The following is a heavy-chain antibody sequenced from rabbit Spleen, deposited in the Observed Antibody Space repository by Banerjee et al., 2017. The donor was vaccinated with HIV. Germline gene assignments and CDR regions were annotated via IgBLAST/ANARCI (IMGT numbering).Heavy chain of an antibody. V-gene: IGHV1S45*01. D-gene: IGHD8-1*01. Sequence: QEQLVESGGGLVQPEGSLTLTCKASGFSFTDKDVMCWVRQAPGKGLEWIGCINTITGKAVYATWSKGRFTISKTSSTTVTLQMTSLTVADTATYFCARDTGSSFSSYGMDLWGQGTLVTVS. J-gene: IGHJ6*01. CDR1: GFSFTDKDV. CDR2: INTITGKA. CDR3: ARDTGSSFSSYGMDL.